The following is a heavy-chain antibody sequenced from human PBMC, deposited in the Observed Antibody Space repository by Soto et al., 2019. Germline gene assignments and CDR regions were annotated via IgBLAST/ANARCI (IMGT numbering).Heavy chain of an antibody. CDR3: AKDPSIAVAGIADYYYYYGMDV. J-gene: IGHJ6*02. Sequence: GGSLILSCAASGFTFSSYVMHWVRQATGKGLEWVAVISYDGSNKYYADSVKGRFTISRDNSKNTLYLQMNSLRAEDTAVYYCAKDPSIAVAGIADYYYYYGMDVWGQGTTVTVSS. CDR2: ISYDGSNK. CDR1: GFTFSSYV. V-gene: IGHV3-30*18. D-gene: IGHD6-19*01.